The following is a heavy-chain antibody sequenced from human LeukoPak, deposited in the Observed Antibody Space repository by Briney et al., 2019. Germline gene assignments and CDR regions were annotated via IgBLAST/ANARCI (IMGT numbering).Heavy chain of an antibody. Sequence: SVKVSCKASGGTISSYAISWVRQAPGQGLEWMGRIIPIFGTANYAQKFQGRVTITTDESTSTAYMELSSLRSEDTAVYYCAVEMATISYYFDYWGQGTLVTVSS. D-gene: IGHD5-24*01. CDR1: GGTISSYA. J-gene: IGHJ4*02. V-gene: IGHV1-69*05. CDR2: IIPIFGTA. CDR3: AVEMATISYYFDY.